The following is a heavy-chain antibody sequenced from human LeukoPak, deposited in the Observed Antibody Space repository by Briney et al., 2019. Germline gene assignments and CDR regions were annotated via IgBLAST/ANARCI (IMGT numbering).Heavy chain of an antibody. CDR1: GFTFRSYS. J-gene: IGHJ4*02. D-gene: IGHD3-3*01. Sequence: PGGSLRLSHAASGFTFRSYSMNWVHQAPGKGLAGVSCISSSSSYIYYADSVKGRFTISRDNAKNSLYLQMNSLRAEDTAVYYCARGIDDFWSGLIDNWGQGTLVTVSS. CDR2: ISSSSSYI. CDR3: ARGIDDFWSGLIDN. V-gene: IGHV3-21*01.